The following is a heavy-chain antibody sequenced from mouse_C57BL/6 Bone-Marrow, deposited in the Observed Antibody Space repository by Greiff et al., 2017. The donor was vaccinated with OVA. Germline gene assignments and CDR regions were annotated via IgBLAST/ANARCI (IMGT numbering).Heavy chain of an antibody. D-gene: IGHD2-4*01. V-gene: IGHV5-2*03. J-gene: IGHJ3*01. Sequence: EVKLVESGGGLVQPGESLKLSCESNEYEFPSHDMSWVRKTPEKRLELVAAINSDGGSTYYPDTMERRLIISRDNTKKTLYLQMSSLRSEDTALYYCARLYDYDDGFAYWGQGTLVTVSA. CDR2: INSDGGST. CDR1: EYEFPSHD. CDR3: ARLYDYDDGFAY.